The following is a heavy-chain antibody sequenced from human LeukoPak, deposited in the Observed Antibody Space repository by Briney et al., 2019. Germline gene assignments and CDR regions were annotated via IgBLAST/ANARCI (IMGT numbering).Heavy chain of an antibody. CDR2: IIPIFGTA. V-gene: IGHV1-69*05. D-gene: IGHD2-21*02. CDR1: GGTFSSYA. J-gene: IGHJ4*02. CDR3: ARDFNCGGDCYYFDY. Sequence: SVKVSCKASGGTFSSYAISWVRQAPGQGLEWMGGIIPIFGTANYAQKFQGRVTITTDESTSTAYMELSSLRSEDTAVYYCARDFNCGGDCYYFDYWGQGTLVNVSS.